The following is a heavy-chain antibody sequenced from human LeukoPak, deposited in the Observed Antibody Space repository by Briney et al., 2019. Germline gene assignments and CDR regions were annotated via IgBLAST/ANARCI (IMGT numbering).Heavy chain of an antibody. CDR3: ARVTTGLDYFDY. Sequence: GGSLRLSCAASGFTFSSYEMNWVREAPGEGVEWVSYISSSGSTIYYADSVKGRFTISRDNAKNSLYLQMNSLRAEDTAVYYCARVTTGLDYFDYWGQGTLVTVSS. V-gene: IGHV3-48*03. CDR1: GFTFSSYE. J-gene: IGHJ4*02. CDR2: ISSSGSTI. D-gene: IGHD1-1*01.